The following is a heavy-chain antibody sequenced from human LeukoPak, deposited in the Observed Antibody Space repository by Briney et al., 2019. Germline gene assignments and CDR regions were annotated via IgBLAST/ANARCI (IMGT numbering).Heavy chain of an antibody. D-gene: IGHD5-18*01. V-gene: IGHV1-2*02. CDR1: GYTFTGYY. Sequence: GASVKVSCKASGYTFTGYYMHWVRQAPGQGLEWMGWINPNSGGTNYAQKFQGRVTMTRDTSISTAHMELSRLRSDDTAVYYCARSVDTAMGGYYYYYGMDVWGQGTTVTVSS. CDR2: INPNSGGT. CDR3: ARSVDTAMGGYYYYYGMDV. J-gene: IGHJ6*02.